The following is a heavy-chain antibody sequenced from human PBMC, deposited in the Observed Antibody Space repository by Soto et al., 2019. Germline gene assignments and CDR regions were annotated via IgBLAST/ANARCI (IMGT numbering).Heavy chain of an antibody. J-gene: IGHJ4*02. CDR2: ISGNDGKT. CDR1: GYRFTNHG. Sequence: ASVKVSCKASGYRFTNHGVSWVRQAPGQGLEWMGWISGNDGKTKYARKFQGRVTMTTDTSTSTAYMEMNSLRHDDTAVYYCARDFYPLAYYFDYWGQGTLVTVSS. CDR3: ARDFYPLAYYFDY. V-gene: IGHV1-18*01.